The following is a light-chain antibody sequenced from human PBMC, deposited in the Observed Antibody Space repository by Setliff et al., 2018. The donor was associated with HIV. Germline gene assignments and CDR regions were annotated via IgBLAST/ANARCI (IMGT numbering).Light chain of an antibody. J-gene: IGLJ2*01. CDR2: DVS. Sequence: QSALAQPASVSGSPGQSVTISCTGTSSDVGGYDYVSWYQQHPGKAPKLIIYDVSHRPSGVSYRFSASKSGNTASLTISGLQAEDEADYYCCSYTNTASRVFGGGTK. V-gene: IGLV2-14*03. CDR1: SSDVGGYDY. CDR3: CSYTNTASRV.